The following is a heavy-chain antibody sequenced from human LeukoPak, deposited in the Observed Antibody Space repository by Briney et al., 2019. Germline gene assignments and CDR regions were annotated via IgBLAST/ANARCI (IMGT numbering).Heavy chain of an antibody. CDR2: INPNSGGT. V-gene: IGHV1-2*02. D-gene: IGHD3-22*01. CDR1: GYTFTGYF. J-gene: IGHJ5*01. Sequence: ASVKVSCKASGYTFTGYFMHWVRQAPGQGLEWMGWINPNSGGTKYAQKYQGRVTMTRDTSISTAYMELSRLSSDDTAVYYCAKDGYYYDSSGYHPDSWGQGTLVTVSS. CDR3: AKDGYYYDSSGYHPDS.